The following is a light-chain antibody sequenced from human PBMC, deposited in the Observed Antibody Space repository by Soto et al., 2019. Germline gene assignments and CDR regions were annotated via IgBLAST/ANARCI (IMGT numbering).Light chain of an antibody. CDR3: SSFTSSITYV. Sequence: QSALTQPASVSGSPGQSITISCTGTSSDVGGYNYVSWYQQHPGKAPKLMIYEVSNRPSGVSNRFSGSKSGNTASLTISGLQAEDGADYYCSSFTSSITYVFGTGTQLTVL. CDR1: SSDVGGYNY. J-gene: IGLJ1*01. CDR2: EVS. V-gene: IGLV2-14*01.